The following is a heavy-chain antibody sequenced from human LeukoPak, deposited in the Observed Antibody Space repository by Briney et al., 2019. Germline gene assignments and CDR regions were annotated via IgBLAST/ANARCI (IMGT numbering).Heavy chain of an antibody. CDR3: ARGHFGVVLDY. Sequence: PGGSLRLSCEGSGFTFSSYSMIWVRQAPGKGLEWVSSIRGDSTETRHADSLTGRFTISRDNAKKSLYLQMNSLRAEDTAVYYCARGHFGVVLDYWGQGTLVTVSS. J-gene: IGHJ4*02. V-gene: IGHV3-21*01. D-gene: IGHD3-3*01. CDR2: IRGDSTET. CDR1: GFTFSSYS.